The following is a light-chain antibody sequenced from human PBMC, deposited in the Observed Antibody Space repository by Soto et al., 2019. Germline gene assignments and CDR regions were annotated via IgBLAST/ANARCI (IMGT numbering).Light chain of an antibody. J-gene: IGKJ1*01. CDR3: QKYNNWPWT. V-gene: IGKV3-15*01. CDR2: GES. CDR1: ESVSND. Sequence: VMTQSPATLSVSAGDRATLSCRGSESVSNDLAWYQQRTGQAPRLLIYGESTRATGIPVRFSGSGSGTEFSLTISRLQSEDVAVYCCQKYNNWPWTCGQGTKVDIK.